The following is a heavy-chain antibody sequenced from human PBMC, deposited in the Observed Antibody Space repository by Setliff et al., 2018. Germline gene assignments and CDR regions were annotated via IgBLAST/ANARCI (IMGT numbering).Heavy chain of an antibody. V-gene: IGHV4-39*01. CDR3: ARGITSGGYWGQRFLYLDV. CDR2: IYDSGSS. Sequence: SETLSLTCTVSGGSVSNSGFFWGWLRQAPGKGLEWIGNIYDSGSSNYNASLKSRLIITRDTSKNQISLKLTSVTAADTAVYYCARGITSGGYWGQRFLYLDVWGRGTTVTVSS. J-gene: IGHJ6*03. D-gene: IGHD3-22*01. CDR1: GGSVSNSGFF.